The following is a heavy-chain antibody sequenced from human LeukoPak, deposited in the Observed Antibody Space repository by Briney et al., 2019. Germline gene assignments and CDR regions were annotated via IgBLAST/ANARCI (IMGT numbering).Heavy chain of an antibody. D-gene: IGHD3-3*01. CDR3: ARDRNYNFWSGYSTKASGYFQN. CDR1: GFTFSNYA. V-gene: IGHV3-30-3*01. CDR2: ISYDGSDK. J-gene: IGHJ1*01. Sequence: GGSLRLSCAASGFTFSNYAMHWVRQAPGKGLEWVAVISYDGSDKSYADSVKGRFTISRDNSKNTLYLQMNSLRAEDTAVYYCARDRNYNFWSGYSTKASGYFQNWGQGTLVTVSS.